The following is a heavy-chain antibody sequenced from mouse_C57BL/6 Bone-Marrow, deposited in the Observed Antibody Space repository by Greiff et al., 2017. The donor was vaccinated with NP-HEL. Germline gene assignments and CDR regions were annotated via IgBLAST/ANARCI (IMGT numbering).Heavy chain of an antibody. CDR1: GYTFTDYE. V-gene: IGHV1-15*01. CDR2: IDPETGGT. Sequence: QVQLKESGAELVRPGASVTLSCKASGYTFTDYEMHWVKQTPVHGLEWIGAIDPETGGTAYNQKFKGKAILTAAKSSSTAYMELRSLTWEDAAGYDCTREGVNYGSSSAWFAYGGQGTLVTVSA. J-gene: IGHJ3*01. CDR3: TREGVNYGSSSAWFAY. D-gene: IGHD1-1*01.